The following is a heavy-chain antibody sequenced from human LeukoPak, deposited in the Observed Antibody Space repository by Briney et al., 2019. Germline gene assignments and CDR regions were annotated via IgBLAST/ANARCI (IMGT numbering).Heavy chain of an antibody. D-gene: IGHD4-11*01. V-gene: IGHV3-30*02. J-gene: IGHJ6*03. Sequence: GGSLRLSCAASGFTFSNYGLHWVRQAPGKGLEWVAFIRYDGNNKYYADSVKGRFTISRDNSKNTLYLQMNSLRAEDTAVYYCARGVPKTSYYYYYMDVWGKGTTVTVSS. CDR2: IRYDGNNK. CDR1: GFTFSNYG. CDR3: ARGVPKTSYYYYYMDV.